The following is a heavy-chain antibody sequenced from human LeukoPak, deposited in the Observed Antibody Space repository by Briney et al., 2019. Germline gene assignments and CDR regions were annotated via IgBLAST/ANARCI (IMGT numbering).Heavy chain of an antibody. CDR1: GFTVSSNY. V-gene: IGHV3-53*01. Sequence: GGSLRLSCAASGFTVSSNYMSWVRQAPGKGLEWVSVIYSGGSTYYADSVKGRFTISRDNSKNTQYLQMNSLRAQDTAVYYCAIVHYYDCSGQSGFFLDYWGQGTLVTVSS. J-gene: IGHJ4*02. CDR3: AIVHYYDCSGQSGFFLDY. CDR2: IYSGGST. D-gene: IGHD3-22*01.